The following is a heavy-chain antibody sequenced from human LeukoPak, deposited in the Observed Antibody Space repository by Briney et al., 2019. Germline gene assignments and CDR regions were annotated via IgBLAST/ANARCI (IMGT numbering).Heavy chain of an antibody. CDR2: INYRGAT. CDR1: SDSIGSYY. V-gene: IGHV4-59*01. J-gene: IGHJ5*01. CDR3: ASGRHNWFDS. Sequence: KPSETLSLTCTVSSDSIGSYYWNWIRQPPGKGLEWIAYINYRGATNYNPSLKTRVTISADTSKNQFSLKLTSVTAADTAVYYCASGRHNWFDSWGQGTLVTVSS. D-gene: IGHD1-26*01.